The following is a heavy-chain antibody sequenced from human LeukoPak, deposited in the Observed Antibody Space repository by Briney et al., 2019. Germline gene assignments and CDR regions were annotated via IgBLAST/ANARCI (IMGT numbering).Heavy chain of an antibody. CDR1: GGSFRGYY. CDR2: INHSGST. J-gene: IGHJ4*02. CDR3: ARASYYYDSSGYYHDGYFDY. V-gene: IGHV4-34*01. Sequence: SETLSLTCAVYGGSFRGYYWSWIRQPPGKGLEWIGEINHSGSTNYNPSLKSRVTISVDTSKNQFSLKLSSVTAADTAVYYCARASYYYDSSGYYHDGYFDYWGQGTLVTVSS. D-gene: IGHD3-22*01.